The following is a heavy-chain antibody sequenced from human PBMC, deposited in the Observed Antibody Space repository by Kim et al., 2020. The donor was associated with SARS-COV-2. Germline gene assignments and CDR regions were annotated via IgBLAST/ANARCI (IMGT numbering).Heavy chain of an antibody. V-gene: IGHV3-33*01. CDR3: ARAAYCGGDCYHSRTQATHFDY. CDR1: GFTFSSYG. D-gene: IGHD2-21*02. CDR2: IWYDGSNK. J-gene: IGHJ4*02. Sequence: GGSLRLSCAASGFTFSSYGMHWVRQAPGKGLEWVAVIWYDGSNKYYADSVKGRFTISRDNSKNTLYLQMNSLRAEDMAVYYCARAAYCGGDCYHSRTQATHFDYWGQGTLVTVSS.